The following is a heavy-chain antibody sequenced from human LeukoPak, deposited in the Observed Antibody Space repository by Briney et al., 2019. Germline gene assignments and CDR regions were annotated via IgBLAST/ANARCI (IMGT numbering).Heavy chain of an antibody. Sequence: AGSLRFSCAGSGFTFSSYAMSWLRQAPGQGLEWVSAISGGGGSTYYADSVKGRFTISRDNSKNTLYLQMNSLRAEDAAVYYCAKDPTVTTKDYFDYWGQGTLVTVSS. D-gene: IGHD4-17*01. CDR2: ISGGGGST. CDR1: GFTFSSYA. V-gene: IGHV3-23*01. CDR3: AKDPTVTTKDYFDY. J-gene: IGHJ4*02.